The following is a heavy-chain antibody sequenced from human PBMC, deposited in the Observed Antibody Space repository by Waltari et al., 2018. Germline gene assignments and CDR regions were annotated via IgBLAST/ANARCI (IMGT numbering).Heavy chain of an antibody. CDR2: TSPTGGN. V-gene: IGHV4-4*07. D-gene: IGHD3-9*01. Sequence: QVQLQESGPGLVKPSATLSLTCTVSHGSITGFYWIWLRQPAGKGLGWFGFTSPTGGNDYNPSLKSRVTMSSDTSKNQVFLHLNSVTAADTAVFYCARHWNHDILADSFDLWGQGTRVTISS. J-gene: IGHJ4*02. CDR3: ARHWNHDILADSFDL. CDR1: HGSITGFY.